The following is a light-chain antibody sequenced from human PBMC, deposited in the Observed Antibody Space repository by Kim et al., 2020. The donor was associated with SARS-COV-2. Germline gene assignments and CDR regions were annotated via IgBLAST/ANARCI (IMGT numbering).Light chain of an antibody. CDR2: GAS. CDR3: QQYVSSPRT. CDR1: QSISSTY. J-gene: IGKJ1*01. Sequence: PGERATRSCRASQSISSTYLAWYQQKPGQAPRLLIYGASSRATGIPDRFSGSGSGADFTLTISRLEPEDFAVYYCQQYVSSPRTFGQGTKVDIK. V-gene: IGKV3-20*01.